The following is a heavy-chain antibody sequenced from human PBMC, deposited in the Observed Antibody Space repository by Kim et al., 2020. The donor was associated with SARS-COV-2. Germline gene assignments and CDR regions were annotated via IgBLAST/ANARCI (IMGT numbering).Heavy chain of an antibody. CDR3: AKDLIAAAWGGGNYGMDV. V-gene: IGHV3-23*03. Sequence: GGSLRLSCAASGFTFSSYAMSWVRQAPGKGLEWVSVIYSGGSSTYYADSVKGRFTISRDNSKNTLYLQMNSLRAEDTAVYYCAKDLIAAAWGGGNYGMDVWGQGTTVTVSS. D-gene: IGHD6-13*01. CDR2: IYSGGSST. J-gene: IGHJ6*02. CDR1: GFTFSSYA.